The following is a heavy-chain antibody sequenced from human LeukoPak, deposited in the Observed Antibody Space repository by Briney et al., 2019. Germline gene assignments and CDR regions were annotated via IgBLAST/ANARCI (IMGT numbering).Heavy chain of an antibody. J-gene: IGHJ4*02. D-gene: IGHD3-22*01. Sequence: SETLSLTCAVYGGSFSGYYWSWIRQPPGKGLEWIGEINHSGSTNYNPSLKSRVTISVDTSKNQFSLKLSSVTAADTAVYYCARGSTYYYDSSGYYYSDWGQGTLVTVSS. CDR3: ARGSTYYYDSSGYYYSD. CDR1: GGSFSGYY. V-gene: IGHV4-34*01. CDR2: INHSGST.